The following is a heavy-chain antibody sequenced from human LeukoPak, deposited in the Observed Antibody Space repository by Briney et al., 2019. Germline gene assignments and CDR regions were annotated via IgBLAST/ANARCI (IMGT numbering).Heavy chain of an antibody. CDR1: GFTFRSSG. CDR3: AREQQGRRAAFDY. Sequence: GGSLRLSCAASGFTFRSSGMHWVRQTPGKGLEWVAFIWYDGNEIYYADSVKGRFTISRDNSRNTLYLQMNSLRAEDTAVYYCAREQQGRRAAFDYWGQGTPVTVSS. D-gene: IGHD1-1*01. V-gene: IGHV3-30*02. CDR2: IWYDGNEI. J-gene: IGHJ4*02.